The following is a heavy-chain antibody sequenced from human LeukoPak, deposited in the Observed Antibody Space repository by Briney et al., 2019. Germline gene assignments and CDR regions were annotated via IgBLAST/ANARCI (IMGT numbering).Heavy chain of an antibody. V-gene: IGHV3-7*01. CDR3: AREDYYDSSGYEAFDI. CDR2: IKNDGAVK. CDR1: GFTFSYHW. Sequence: GGSLRLSCAASGFTFSYHWMTWVRQAPGKGLEWVANIKNDGAVKNYVASVKGRFTIARDNAKNLLFLQMSSLSAEDTAVYYCAREDYYDSSGYEAFDIWGQGTMATVSS. J-gene: IGHJ3*02. D-gene: IGHD3-22*01.